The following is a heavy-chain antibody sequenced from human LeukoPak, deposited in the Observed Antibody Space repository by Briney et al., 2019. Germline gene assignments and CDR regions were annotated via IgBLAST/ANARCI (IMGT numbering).Heavy chain of an antibody. D-gene: IGHD6-13*01. J-gene: IGHJ3*02. CDR1: GGSISSYY. Sequence: SETLSLTCTVPGGSISSYYWSWIRQPPGKGLEWIGDIYYSGSTNYNPSLKSRVTISVDTSKNQFSLKLSSVTAADTAVYYCARGGQLADAFDIWGQGTMVTVSS. CDR3: ARGGQLADAFDI. CDR2: IYYSGST. V-gene: IGHV4-59*13.